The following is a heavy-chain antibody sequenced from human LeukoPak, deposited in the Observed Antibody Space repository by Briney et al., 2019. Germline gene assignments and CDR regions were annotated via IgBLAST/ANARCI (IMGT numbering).Heavy chain of an antibody. CDR2: IYTSGST. V-gene: IGHV4-61*09. D-gene: IGHD1-26*01. CDR3: ARSGSYSGPYVY. J-gene: IGHJ4*02. CDR1: GCSISSGSYY. Sequence: NTSETLSLTCTVSGCSISSGSYYWSWIRQPAGKGLEWIGHIYTSGSTNYNPSLERRITMSVDTSKNQFSLKLSSVTAADTAVYYCARSGSYSGPYVYWGQGTVVTVSS.